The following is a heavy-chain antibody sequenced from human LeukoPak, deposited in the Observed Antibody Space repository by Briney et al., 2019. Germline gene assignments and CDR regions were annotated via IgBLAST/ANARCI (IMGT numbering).Heavy chain of an antibody. CDR1: GYSFTSYW. J-gene: IGHJ4*02. D-gene: IGHD6-13*01. CDR2: IYPGDSDT. V-gene: IGHV5-51*01. Sequence: GESLKISCKGSGYSFTSYWIGWVRQMPGKGLEWMGIIYPGDSDTRYSPSFQGQVTISTDKSISTAYLQWSSLKASDTAMYYCARVVRSSSWYWDVYWGQGTLITVSS. CDR3: ARVVRSSSWYWDVY.